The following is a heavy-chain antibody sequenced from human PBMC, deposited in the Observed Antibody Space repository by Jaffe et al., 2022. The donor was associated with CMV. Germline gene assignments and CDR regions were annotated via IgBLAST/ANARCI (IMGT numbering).Heavy chain of an antibody. CDR1: GFTFSNAW. CDR2: IKSKTDGGTT. V-gene: IGHV3-15*01. Sequence: EVQLVESGGGLVKPGGSLRLSCAASGFTFSNAWMSWVRQAPGKGLEWVGRIKSKTDGGTTDYAAPVKGRFTISRDDSKNTLYLQMNSLKTEDTAVYYCTTDPEPDTAMVQYYYYYYMDVWGKGTTVTVSS. J-gene: IGHJ6*03. D-gene: IGHD5-18*01. CDR3: TTDPEPDTAMVQYYYYYYMDV.